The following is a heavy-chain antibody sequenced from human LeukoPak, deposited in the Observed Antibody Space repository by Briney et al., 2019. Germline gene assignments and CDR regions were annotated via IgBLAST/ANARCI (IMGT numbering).Heavy chain of an antibody. CDR1: GYLFINYG. Sequence: ASVRVSCKASGYLFINYGITWLRQAPGQGLECMGWISPYSGNTNYAQKLQGRVTMTTDTSTSTAYMELRSLRSDDTAVYYCARGGGESKWYSTYFDYWGQGTLVTVSS. J-gene: IGHJ4*02. V-gene: IGHV1-18*01. D-gene: IGHD2-15*01. CDR3: ARGGGESKWYSTYFDY. CDR2: ISPYSGNT.